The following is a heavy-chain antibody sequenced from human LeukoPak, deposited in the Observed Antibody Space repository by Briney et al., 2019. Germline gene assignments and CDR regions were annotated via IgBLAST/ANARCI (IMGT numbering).Heavy chain of an antibody. V-gene: IGHV3-66*01. J-gene: IGHJ4*02. D-gene: IGHD6-13*01. CDR3: ASVMAAAGQFDY. CDR2: IYSGGST. Sequence: GGSLRLSCPASGFTVSSNYMSWVRQAPGKGLEWVSVIYSGGSTYYADSVKGRFTISRDNSKNTLYLQMNSLRAEDTAVYYCASVMAAAGQFDYWGQGTLVTVSS. CDR1: GFTVSSNY.